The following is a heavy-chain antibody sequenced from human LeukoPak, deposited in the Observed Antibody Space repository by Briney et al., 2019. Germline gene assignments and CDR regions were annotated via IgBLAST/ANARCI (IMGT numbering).Heavy chain of an antibody. CDR3: SWEPRWWA. V-gene: IGHV3-15*01. Sequence: PGGSLRLSCIPSGLTFSNAWLDWVRRTPGKGLEWLGRMKNKASGETAEYATAVKDRFTISRDDSKATFFLQMNSLKTEDTGVDYCSWEPRWWAGGRGTLVTVSS. CDR1: GLTFSNAW. J-gene: IGHJ4*02. CDR2: MKNKASGETA. D-gene: IGHD1-26*01.